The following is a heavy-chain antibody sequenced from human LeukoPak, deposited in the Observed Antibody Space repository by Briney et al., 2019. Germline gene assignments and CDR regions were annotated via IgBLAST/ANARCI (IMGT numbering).Heavy chain of an antibody. Sequence: PGGSLRLSCAASGFTFNRYWMHWVRQGPGKGLVWVSRINSDGSSTNYADSVKGRFTISRDNAKNTLYLQMNSLRAEDTAVYYCARDLRTPSDTNTAIDYWGQGTLVTVSS. CDR3: ARDLRTPSDTNTAIDY. D-gene: IGHD4-23*01. CDR1: GFTFNRYW. J-gene: IGHJ4*02. V-gene: IGHV3-74*01. CDR2: INSDGSST.